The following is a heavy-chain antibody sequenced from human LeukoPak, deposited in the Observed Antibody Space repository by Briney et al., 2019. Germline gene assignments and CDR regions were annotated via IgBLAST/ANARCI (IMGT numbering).Heavy chain of an antibody. CDR1: GGTFSSYA. CDR3: ARGASYAHTSHNWFDP. V-gene: IGHV1-69*05. D-gene: IGHD1-26*01. J-gene: IGHJ5*02. Sequence: EASVKVSCKASGGTFSSYAISWVRQAPGQGVEWMGRIIPIFGTANYAQKFQGRVTITTDESTSTAYMELSSLRSEDTAVYYCARGASYAHTSHNWFDPWGQGTLVTVSS. CDR2: IIPIFGTA.